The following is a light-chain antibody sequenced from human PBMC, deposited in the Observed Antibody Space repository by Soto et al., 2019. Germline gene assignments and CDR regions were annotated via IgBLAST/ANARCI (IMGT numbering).Light chain of an antibody. Sequence: QSVLTQPPSASGSPGQSVTISCTGTSSDVGGYNYVSWYQQHPGKAPKLMIYEVSKGPSGVPDRFSGSKSGNTASLTVSGLQVEDEADYYCSSYAGSNNFVVFGGGTKLTVL. CDR2: EVS. J-gene: IGLJ2*01. CDR1: SSDVGGYNY. V-gene: IGLV2-8*01. CDR3: SSYAGSNNFVV.